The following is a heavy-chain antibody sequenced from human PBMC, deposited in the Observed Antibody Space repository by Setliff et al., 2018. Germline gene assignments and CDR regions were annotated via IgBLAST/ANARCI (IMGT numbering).Heavy chain of an antibody. D-gene: IGHD3-3*01. V-gene: IGHV4-61*09. J-gene: IGHJ6*03. CDR1: GGSVNSGYDN. CDR2: INRRGST. Sequence: TLSLTCTVSGGSVNSGYDNWNWLRQPAGKGLEWIGHINRRGSTNFSPSLKSRVTISLDASKNQFSLRLTSVTAADTAIYYCARVTGFFYVDAWGKGTTVTVSS. CDR3: ARVTGFFYVDA.